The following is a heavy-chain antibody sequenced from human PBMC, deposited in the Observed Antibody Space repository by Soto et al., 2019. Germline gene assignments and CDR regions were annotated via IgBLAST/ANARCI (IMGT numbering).Heavy chain of an antibody. CDR2: IDPRDSYV. CDR3: ARLFCSTTTCDSWFDP. CDR1: GYTFTTFW. J-gene: IGHJ5*02. D-gene: IGHD2-2*01. V-gene: IGHV5-10-1*01. Sequence: GEALKISCTGFGYTFTTFWISWVRQMPGKGLEGMGGIDPRDSYVNYSPSFQPPLTISLAKSISTAYLQWGSLKASDTAMYYCARLFCSTTTCDSWFDPWGQGTLVTVSS.